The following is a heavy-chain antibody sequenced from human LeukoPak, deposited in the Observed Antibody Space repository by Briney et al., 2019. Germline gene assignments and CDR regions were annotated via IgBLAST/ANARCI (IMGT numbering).Heavy chain of an antibody. CDR2: ISSNGGST. Sequence: GGPLRLSCSASRFTFSSYAMHWVRQAPGKGLEYVSAISSNGGSTYYADSVKGRFTISRDNSKNTLYLQMSSLRAEDTAVYYCVKDHLGSSRGYFQHWGQGTLITVSS. D-gene: IGHD6-13*01. CDR1: RFTFSSYA. V-gene: IGHV3-64D*06. CDR3: VKDHLGSSRGYFQH. J-gene: IGHJ1*01.